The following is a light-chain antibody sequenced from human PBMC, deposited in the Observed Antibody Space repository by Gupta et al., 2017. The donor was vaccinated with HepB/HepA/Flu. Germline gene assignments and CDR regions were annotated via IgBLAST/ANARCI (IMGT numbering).Light chain of an antibody. CDR2: LGS. CDR1: QSLLHSNGYNY. J-gene: IGKJ2*01. CDR3: MQALQTPRT. Sequence: IVMTQSPLSLPVTTGDQASISFRSSQSLLHSNGYNYLDWYLQKPGQSPQLLIYLGSNRASGVPDRFSGSGTGTDFTLKISRVEAEDVGVYYCMQALQTPRTFGQGTKLEIK. V-gene: IGKV2-28*01.